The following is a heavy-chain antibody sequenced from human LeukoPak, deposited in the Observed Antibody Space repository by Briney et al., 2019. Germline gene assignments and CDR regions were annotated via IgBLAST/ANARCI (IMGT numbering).Heavy chain of an antibody. D-gene: IGHD2-15*01. J-gene: IGHJ4*02. Sequence: SETLSLTCAVYGGSFSGYYWSWVRQPPGKGLEWIGEINHSGSTNYNPSLKSRVTISVDTSKNQFSLKLSSVTAADTAVYYCARGSQSLGYCSGGSCRAKIFDYWGQGTLVTVSS. CDR1: GGSFSGYY. V-gene: IGHV4-34*01. CDR3: ARGSQSLGYCSGGSCRAKIFDY. CDR2: INHSGST.